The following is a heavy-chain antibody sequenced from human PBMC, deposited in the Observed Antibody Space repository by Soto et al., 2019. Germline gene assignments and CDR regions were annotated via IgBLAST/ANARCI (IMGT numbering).Heavy chain of an antibody. J-gene: IGHJ6*03. CDR1: GGSISSSSYY. CDR3: ARRARELAAGIPAYYYYFKDV. Sequence: SETLSLTCTVSGGSISSSSYYWGWLRQPPGKGLEWIGSIYYSGSTYYNPPLKSRVTISVDTSKNQFALKLSSVTAADTAVYYCARRARELAAGIPAYYYYFKDVWGKGTTVTVSS. CDR2: IYYSGST. D-gene: IGHD6-13*01. V-gene: IGHV4-39*01.